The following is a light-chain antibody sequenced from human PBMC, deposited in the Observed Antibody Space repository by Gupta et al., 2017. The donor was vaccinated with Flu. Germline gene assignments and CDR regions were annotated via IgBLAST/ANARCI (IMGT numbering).Light chain of an antibody. CDR1: SSDVGGYKY. CDR3: GSYTSISNRV. V-gene: IGLV2-14*01. CDR2: EVS. Sequence: SALTQPASGSGSPGPSITISFTGTSSDVGGYKYVSWYQPRPAKAPKLMIYEVSNRPPGVSNRFSGSKSGNTASLTISGLQAEDDDDYYCGSYTSISNRVFGGGTKLTVL. J-gene: IGLJ3*02.